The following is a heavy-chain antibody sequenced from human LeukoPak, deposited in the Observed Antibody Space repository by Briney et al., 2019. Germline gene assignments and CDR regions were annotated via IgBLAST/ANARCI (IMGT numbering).Heavy chain of an antibody. Sequence: GGSLRLSCPASGFTVSSNYMSWVRQAPGKGLEWVSVIYSGGSTYYADSVKGRFTISRDNSKNTLYLQMNSLRAEDTAVYYCARENQVSGYFDYWGQGTLVTVSS. CDR1: GFTVSSNY. CDR2: IYSGGST. J-gene: IGHJ4*02. V-gene: IGHV3-53*01. CDR3: ARENQVSGYFDY. D-gene: IGHD3-10*01.